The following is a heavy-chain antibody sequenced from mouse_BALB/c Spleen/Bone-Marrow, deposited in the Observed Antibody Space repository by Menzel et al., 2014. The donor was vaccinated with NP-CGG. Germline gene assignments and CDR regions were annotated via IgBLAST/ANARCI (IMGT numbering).Heavy chain of an antibody. Sequence: EVQGVESGGGLVQPGGFLRLSCATSGFTFTDHYMSWVRQPPGKALERLVFIRNKANGYTTEYSASVKGRFTISRDNSQSIVYLQINTLRAEDSATYYCARDYLYYFDCWGQGTTLTVSS. D-gene: IGHD2-1*01. CDR1: GFTFTDHY. CDR3: ARDYLYYFDC. V-gene: IGHV7-3*02. J-gene: IGHJ2*01. CDR2: IRNKANGYTT.